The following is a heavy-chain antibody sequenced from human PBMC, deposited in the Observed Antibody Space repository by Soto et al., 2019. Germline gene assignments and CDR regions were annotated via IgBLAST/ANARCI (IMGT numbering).Heavy chain of an antibody. CDR1: GGSFSGYY. J-gene: IGHJ4*02. D-gene: IGHD1-20*01. Sequence: SETLSLTCAVYGGSFSGYYWSWLRQPPGKGLEWIGNIDYSGTAYFSPSLATRVTFHVDTSKNQFSLTLYSVTAADTAVYYCARITGRHLDYWGQGILVTVSS. CDR3: ARITGRHLDY. V-gene: IGHV4-34*01. CDR2: IDYSGTA.